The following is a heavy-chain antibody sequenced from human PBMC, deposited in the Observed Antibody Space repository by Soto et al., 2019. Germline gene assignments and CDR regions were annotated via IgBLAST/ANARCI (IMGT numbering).Heavy chain of an antibody. V-gene: IGHV1-18*01. Sequence: QVQLVQSGAEVKKPGASVKVSCKASGYTFTSYGISWVRQAPGQGLEWMGWISAYNGNTNYAQKLQGRLPLTGDTSTSTASMVLRSLTSDDTAVYYCARDSGYESNYWGQGTLVTVSS. CDR1: GYTFTSYG. D-gene: IGHD5-12*01. J-gene: IGHJ4*02. CDR2: ISAYNGNT. CDR3: ARDSGYESNY.